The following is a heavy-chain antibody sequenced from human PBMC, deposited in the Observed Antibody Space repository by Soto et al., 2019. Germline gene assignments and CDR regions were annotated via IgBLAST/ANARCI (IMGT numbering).Heavy chain of an antibody. D-gene: IGHD2-15*01. J-gene: IGHJ5*02. V-gene: IGHV5-51*01. CDR3: ARRLLRVNSGFDP. CDR1: GYSFTSYW. CDR2: IYPGDSDT. Sequence: PGESLKISCKGSGYSFTSYWIGWVRQMPGKGLEWMGIIYPGDSDTRYSPSFQRQVTISADKSISTAYLQWSSLKASDTATYYCARRLLRVNSGFDPWGQGTLVTVSS.